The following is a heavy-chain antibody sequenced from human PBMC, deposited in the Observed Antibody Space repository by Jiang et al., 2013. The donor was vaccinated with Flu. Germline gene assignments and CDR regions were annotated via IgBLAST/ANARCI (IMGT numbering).Heavy chain of an antibody. V-gene: IGHV4-59*01. Sequence: GPGLVKPSETLSLTCTVSGGSINRYYWSWIRQFPGKGLEWIGYIHHSGQANHNPSLKRRVTISIDTSENKFSLELTSVTAADTAVYYCARARGVIQPLDSWGQGTLVSVSS. D-gene: IGHD1-1*01. CDR3: ARARGVIQPLDS. J-gene: IGHJ4*02. CDR1: GGSINRYY. CDR2: IHHSGQA.